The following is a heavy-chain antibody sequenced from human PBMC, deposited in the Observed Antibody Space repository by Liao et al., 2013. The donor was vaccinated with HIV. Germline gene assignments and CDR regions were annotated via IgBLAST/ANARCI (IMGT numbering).Heavy chain of an antibody. V-gene: IGHV4-61*02. Sequence: QLHESGPRLVKPSQTLSLTCTVSGGSINSGTYYWSWVRQPAGKGLEWIGRIDNSGSANYNPSLESRVTIFVDTPKNEFSLQLRSVTAADTAIYFCARDDGYNYGFSSFYYYMDVWGKGTTVTVSS. CDR2: IDNSGSA. D-gene: IGHD5-18*01. CDR1: GGSINSGTYY. CDR3: ARDDGYNYGFSSFYYYMDV. J-gene: IGHJ6*03.